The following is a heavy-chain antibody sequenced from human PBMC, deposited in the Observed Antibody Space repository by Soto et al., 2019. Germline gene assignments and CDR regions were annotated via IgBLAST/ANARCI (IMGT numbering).Heavy chain of an antibody. D-gene: IGHD3-10*01. CDR1: GFTFSSSA. V-gene: IGHV3-23*01. CDR3: AKASRGSGTQGDY. CDR2: IGGSGGGI. J-gene: IGHJ4*02. Sequence: EVQLLESGGGLVQPGGSLRLSCAASGFTFSSSAMNWVRQTPEKGLEWVAVIGGSGGGIFYADSVKGRFTISRDNSKNTLYLQMNSLRAEDTAVYYCAKASRGSGTQGDYWGQGTLVTVSS.